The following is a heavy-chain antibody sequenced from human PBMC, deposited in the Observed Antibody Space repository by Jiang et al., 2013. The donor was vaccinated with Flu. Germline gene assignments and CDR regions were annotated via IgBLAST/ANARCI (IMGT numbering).Heavy chain of an antibody. V-gene: IGHV4-59*01. CDR3: AGADSDWSPNWFDT. D-gene: IGHD6-19*01. Sequence: LLKPSETLSLTCSVSGGSMRGYYWSWIRQTPGRGLEWIGFVYYRGTTNYNPSLKSRVTISIDTSNNQFSLKLNSVTAADTAIYYCAGADSDWSPNWFDTWGQGTLVTVSS. CDR1: GGSMRGYY. J-gene: IGHJ5*02. CDR2: VYYRGTT.